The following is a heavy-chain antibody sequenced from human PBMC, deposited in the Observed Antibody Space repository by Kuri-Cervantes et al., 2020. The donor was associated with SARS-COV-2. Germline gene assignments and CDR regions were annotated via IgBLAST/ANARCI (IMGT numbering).Heavy chain of an antibody. CDR3: ARGRGIQWDAFDI. J-gene: IGHJ3*02. D-gene: IGHD5-12*01. CDR1: GYTFTSYD. Sequence: ASVKVSCKASGYTFTSYDINWVRQAPGQGLEWMGWINPNSGGTNYAQKFQGRVTMTRDTSISTAYVELSRLRSGDTAVYYCARGRGIQWDAFDIWGQGTMVTVSS. CDR2: INPNSGGT. V-gene: IGHV1-2*02.